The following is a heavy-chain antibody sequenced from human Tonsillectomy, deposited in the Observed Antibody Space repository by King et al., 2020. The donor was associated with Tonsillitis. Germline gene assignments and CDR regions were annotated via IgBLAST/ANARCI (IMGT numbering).Heavy chain of an antibody. CDR3: ARLYELERYFDY. CDR2: ISGSSSAI. V-gene: IGHV3-48*01. CDR1: GFSFSSYG. J-gene: IGHJ4*02. Sequence: VQLVESGGDLGQPGGSLRLSCAASGFSFSSYGMNWVHQAPGKGLEWVSFISGSSSAIYYADSVKGRFTISRDNAKNSLYLQMNSLRAEDTAVYYCARLYELERYFDYWGQGTLVTVSS. D-gene: IGHD1-1*01.